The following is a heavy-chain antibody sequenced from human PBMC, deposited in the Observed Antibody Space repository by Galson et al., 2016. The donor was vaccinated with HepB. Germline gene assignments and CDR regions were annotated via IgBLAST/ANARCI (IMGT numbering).Heavy chain of an antibody. CDR2: IYSGGST. D-gene: IGHD4-11*01. CDR3: ARVTSVSDAFDI. CDR1: GFTVSSNY. Sequence: SLRLSCAASGFTVSSNYMSWVRQAPGKGLEWVSVIYSGGSTYYADSVKGRFTISRDNSKNTLYLQMNSLRAEDTAVYYCARVTSVSDAFDIWGQGTMVTVSS. V-gene: IGHV3-66*01. J-gene: IGHJ3*02.